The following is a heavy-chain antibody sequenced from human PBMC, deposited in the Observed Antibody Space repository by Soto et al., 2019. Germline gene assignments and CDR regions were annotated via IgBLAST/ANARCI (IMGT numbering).Heavy chain of an antibody. D-gene: IGHD4-4*01. CDR1: GFSLNTSGVG. Sequence: QITLKESGPALVNPTQTLTLTCTISGFSLNTSGVGVGWIRQPPGKALEWPALIYWSDEKRYTPSLKTMLTITKDTSKNQVVLTMTNMDPVDTATYYCARRPHYTNYLDYWGQGTLVTVSS. CDR2: IYWSDEK. J-gene: IGHJ4*02. V-gene: IGHV2-5*01. CDR3: ARRPHYTNYLDY.